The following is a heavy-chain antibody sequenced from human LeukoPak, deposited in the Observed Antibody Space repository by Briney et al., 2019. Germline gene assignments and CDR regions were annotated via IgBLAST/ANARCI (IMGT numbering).Heavy chain of an antibody. CDR3: ARGSRDFWSDYGFMDV. Sequence: SVKVSCKASGGTFSSYAISWVRQAPGQGLEGMGGIIPIFGTANYAQKFQGRVTITADESTSTAYMELSSLSSEDTAVYSCARGSRDFWSDYGFMDVWGKGPTDSVSS. D-gene: IGHD3-3*01. V-gene: IGHV1-69*01. J-gene: IGHJ6*03. CDR1: GGTFSSYA. CDR2: IIPIFGTA.